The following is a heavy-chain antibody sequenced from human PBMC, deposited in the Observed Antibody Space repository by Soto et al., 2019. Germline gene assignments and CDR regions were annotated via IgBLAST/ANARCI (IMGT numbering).Heavy chain of an antibody. Sequence: QTRSLTCTMSGVTLSINTAAWNLIRSAPSRGLERLGTTYYRSNWRPDYAVPVQSRITVTPDTSKYHFSPQLNSVTPAHPPVYYCARGVAGSGFDLWGQGTLVTVS. CDR2: TYYRSNWRP. V-gene: IGHV6-1*01. CDR1: GVTLSINTAA. D-gene: IGHD6-19*01. CDR3: ARGVAGSGFDL. J-gene: IGHJ4*02.